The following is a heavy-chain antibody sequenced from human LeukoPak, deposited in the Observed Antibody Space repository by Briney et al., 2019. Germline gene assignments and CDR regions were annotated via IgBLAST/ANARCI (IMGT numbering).Heavy chain of an antibody. V-gene: IGHV4-61*01. D-gene: IGHD1-1*01. Sequence: PSETLSLTCTVSGGSVSSGSYYWSWIRQPPGKGLEWIGYIYYSGSTNYNPSLKSRVTISVDTSKNQFSLQLNSVTPEDTAIYYCVGGGTSVAGMDVWGQGTTVTVSS. CDR2: IYYSGST. CDR3: VGGGTSVAGMDV. J-gene: IGHJ6*02. CDR1: GGSVSSGSYY.